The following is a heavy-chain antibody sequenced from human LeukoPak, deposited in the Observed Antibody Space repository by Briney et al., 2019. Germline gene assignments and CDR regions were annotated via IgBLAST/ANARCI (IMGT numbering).Heavy chain of an antibody. J-gene: IGHJ4*02. CDR3: ARVREPTPTSDY. D-gene: IGHD1-14*01. V-gene: IGHV3-48*04. Sequence: GGSLRLSCAASGFTFSSYSMNWVRQAPGKGLEWVSYISSSSSTMYYADSVKGRFTISRDNAKNSLYLQMNSLRAEDTAVYYCARVREPTPTSDYWGQGTLVTVSS. CDR2: ISSSSSTM. CDR1: GFTFSSYS.